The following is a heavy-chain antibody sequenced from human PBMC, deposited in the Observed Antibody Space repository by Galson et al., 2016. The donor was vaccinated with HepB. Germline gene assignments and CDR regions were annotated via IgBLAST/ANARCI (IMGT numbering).Heavy chain of an antibody. CDR2: IDWDGDE. Sequence: PALVKPTQTLTVTCTFSGFSLSTSEMCVSWIRQPPGKALEWLALIDWDGDEYYSTSLETRLTISKDTSKNQVVLTMTNMDPVDTATYYCARSRAVAGTDYYYCVMDVWGQGTPVTVSS. CDR3: ARSRAVAGTDYYYCVMDV. D-gene: IGHD6-19*01. V-gene: IGHV2-70*01. J-gene: IGHJ6*02. CDR1: GFSLSTSEMC.